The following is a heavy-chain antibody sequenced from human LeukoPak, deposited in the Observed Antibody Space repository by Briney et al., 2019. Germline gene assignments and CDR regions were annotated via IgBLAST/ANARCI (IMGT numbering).Heavy chain of an antibody. CDR1: GGSISSGGYY. V-gene: IGHV4-61*08. Sequence: SQTLSLTCTVSGGSISSGGYYWSWIRQPPGKGLEWIGYIYYSGSTNYNPSLKSRVTISVDTSKNQFSLKLSSVTAADTAVYYCARDRGEYQLLPDYYYYYGMDVWGQGTTVTVSS. J-gene: IGHJ6*02. CDR3: ARDRGEYQLLPDYYYYYGMDV. D-gene: IGHD2-2*01. CDR2: IYYSGST.